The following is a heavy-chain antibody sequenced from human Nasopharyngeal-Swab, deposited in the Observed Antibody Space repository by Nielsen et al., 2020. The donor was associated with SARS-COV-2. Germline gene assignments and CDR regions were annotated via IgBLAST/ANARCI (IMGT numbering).Heavy chain of an antibody. V-gene: IGHV1-18*01. CDR3: ARGGPTTAPNTYYCYGMDV. Sequence: ASVKVSCKASGYTFTSYGISWVRQAPGQGLEWMGGISAYNGNTNYAQKLQGRVTMTTDTSTSTAYMELRSLRSDDTAVYYCARGGPTTAPNTYYCYGMDVWGQGTTVTVSS. CDR2: ISAYNGNT. J-gene: IGHJ6*02. D-gene: IGHD5-12*01. CDR1: GYTFTSYG.